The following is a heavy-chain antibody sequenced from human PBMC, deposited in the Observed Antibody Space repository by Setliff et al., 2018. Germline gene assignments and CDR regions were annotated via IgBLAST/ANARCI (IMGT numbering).Heavy chain of an antibody. CDR3: ARDKPEGYNFWSGYLGGGLMDV. J-gene: IGHJ6*02. CDR2: IYYSGST. Sequence: SETLSLTCTVSGGSISSSSYYWGWIRQPPGKGLECIGSIYYSGSTYYNPSLKSRVTISVDTSKNQFSLKLSSVTAADTAVYYCARDKPEGYNFWSGYLGGGLMDVWGQGTTVTVSS. CDR1: GGSISSSSYY. V-gene: IGHV4-39*07. D-gene: IGHD3-3*01.